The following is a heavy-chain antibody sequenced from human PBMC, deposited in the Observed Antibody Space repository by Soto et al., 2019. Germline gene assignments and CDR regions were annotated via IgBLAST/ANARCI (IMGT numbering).Heavy chain of an antibody. CDR2: ISYDGSNK. J-gene: IGHJ4*02. CDR1: GFTSSSYA. V-gene: IGHV3-30-3*01. Sequence: GGSLRLSCVASGFTSSSYAMHWVRQAPGKGLEWVAVISYDGSNKYYADSVKGRFTISRDNSKNTLYLQMNSLRAEDTAVYYCARGRVVVVTAIYYWGQGTLVTVSS. CDR3: ARGRVVVVTAIYY. D-gene: IGHD2-21*02.